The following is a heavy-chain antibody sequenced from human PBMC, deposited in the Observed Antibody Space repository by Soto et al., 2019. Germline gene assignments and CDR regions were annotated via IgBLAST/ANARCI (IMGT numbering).Heavy chain of an antibody. CDR1: GGSISSYY. Sequence: QVQLQESGPGLVKPSETLSLTCTVSGGSISSYYWSWIRQPPGRGLEWIGYIYYSGSTNYNPSLKXXVXIXXDTSKNPFSLKLSSVAAADTAVYYCARVWGGAFDIWGQGTMVTVS. CDR3: ARVWGGAFDI. D-gene: IGHD3-10*01. CDR2: IYYSGST. J-gene: IGHJ3*02. V-gene: IGHV4-59*01.